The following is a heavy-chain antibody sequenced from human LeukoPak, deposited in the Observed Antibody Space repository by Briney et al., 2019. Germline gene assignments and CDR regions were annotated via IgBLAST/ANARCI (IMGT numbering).Heavy chain of an antibody. V-gene: IGHV4-30-2*03. Sequence: SQTLSLTCTVSGGSISSGGYSWSWIRQPPGKGLEWIGTIYYSGSTYYNPSLKSRVTISVDTSKNQFSLKLSSVTAADTAVYYCARRPYYYDSSGGFDYWGQGTLVTVSS. CDR2: IYYSGST. D-gene: IGHD3-22*01. J-gene: IGHJ4*02. CDR3: ARRPYYYDSSGGFDY. CDR1: GGSISSGGYS.